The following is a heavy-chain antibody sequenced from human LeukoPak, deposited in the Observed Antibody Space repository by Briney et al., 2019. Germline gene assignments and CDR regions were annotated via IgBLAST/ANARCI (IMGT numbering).Heavy chain of an antibody. J-gene: IGHJ5*02. Sequence: SETLSLTCAVYGVSFSGYYWTWIRQPPGKGLEWIGEINHSGSTNYNPSLKSRVTISADTSKNQFSLKLSSMIAADTAVYYCARDPRGPWGQGTLVTVSS. CDR3: ARDPRGP. D-gene: IGHD3-10*01. V-gene: IGHV4-34*01. CDR1: GVSFSGYY. CDR2: INHSGST.